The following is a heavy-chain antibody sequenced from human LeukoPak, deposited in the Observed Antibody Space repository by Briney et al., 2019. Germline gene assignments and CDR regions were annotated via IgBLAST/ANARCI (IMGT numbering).Heavy chain of an antibody. Sequence: SETLSLTCAVYGGSFSGYYWSWIRQPPGKGLEWIGEINHSGSTNYNPSLKSRVTISVDTSKNQFSLKLSSVTAADTAVYYCARDRINYSNRNWFDPWGQGTLVTVSS. CDR3: ARDRINYSNRNWFDP. J-gene: IGHJ5*02. D-gene: IGHD4-11*01. CDR1: GGSFSGYY. CDR2: INHSGST. V-gene: IGHV4-34*01.